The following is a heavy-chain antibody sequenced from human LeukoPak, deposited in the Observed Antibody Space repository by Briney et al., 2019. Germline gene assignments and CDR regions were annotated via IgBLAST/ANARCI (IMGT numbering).Heavy chain of an antibody. J-gene: IGHJ6*04. D-gene: IGHD3-10*02. CDR2: ITSSSSSN. CDR1: GFTFNGYN. CDR3: AELGITMIGGV. V-gene: IGHV3-21*05. Sequence: GGSLRLSCAASGFTFNGYNMNWVRQAPGKGLEWISYITSSSSSNSYADSVKGRFTISRDNAKNSLYLQMNSLRAEDTAVYYCAELGITMIGGVWGKGTTVTISS.